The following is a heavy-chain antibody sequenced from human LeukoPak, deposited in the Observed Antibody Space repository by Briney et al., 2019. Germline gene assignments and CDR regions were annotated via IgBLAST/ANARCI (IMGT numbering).Heavy chain of an antibody. CDR3: ARKTDGYGGDRYWYFDL. Sequence: PGGSLRLSCAASGFTFSDYYMSWIRQAPGKGLECVSYISSRGSTIFYADSVKGRFTISRDNANNSLYLQMNSLRAEDTALYYCARKTDGYGGDRYWYFDLWGRGTQVTVSS. D-gene: IGHD4-23*01. J-gene: IGHJ2*01. CDR1: GFTFSDYY. V-gene: IGHV3-11*01. CDR2: ISSRGSTI.